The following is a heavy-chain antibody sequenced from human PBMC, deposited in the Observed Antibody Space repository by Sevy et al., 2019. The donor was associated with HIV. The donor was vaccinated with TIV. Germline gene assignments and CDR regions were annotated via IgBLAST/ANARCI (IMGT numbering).Heavy chain of an antibody. Sequence: ASVKVSCKVSGYTLTELSMHWLRQAPGKGLEWVASFDPEDGETVYEHNFQGRVSMTEDTSTDLAYMEVISLKFEDTAVYYCATTKYYYDSSGYPFDYWGQGTLVTVSS. V-gene: IGHV1-24*01. CDR3: ATTKYYYDSSGYPFDY. J-gene: IGHJ4*02. CDR1: GYTLTELS. D-gene: IGHD3-22*01. CDR2: FDPEDGET.